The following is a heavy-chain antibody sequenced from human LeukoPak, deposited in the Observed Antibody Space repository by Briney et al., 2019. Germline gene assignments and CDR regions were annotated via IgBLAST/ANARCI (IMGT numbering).Heavy chain of an antibody. J-gene: IGHJ6*03. CDR1: GFTFSDHS. V-gene: IGHV3-33*01. CDR3: ARGQIPYFYYMDV. CDR2: IWYDGSNK. Sequence: PGGSLRLSCAVSGFTFSDHSMHWVRQAPGEGLEWVAAIWYDGSNKYYADSVKGRFTISRDNSKNTLYLQMNSLRAEDTAVFFCARGQIPYFYYMDVWGNGTTVTVAS.